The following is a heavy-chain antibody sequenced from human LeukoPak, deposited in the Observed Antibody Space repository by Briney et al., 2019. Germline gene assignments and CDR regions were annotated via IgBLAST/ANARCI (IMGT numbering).Heavy chain of an antibody. CDR3: ARDLAGYNSFDY. J-gene: IGHJ4*02. Sequence: GGPLGPSCAAPGFPASSNYMSWVRQAQGKGLEWVSSIYSGGSTYYTDSVKGRFTISRDNSKNTLYLQMNSLRAEDTAVYYCARDLAGYNSFDYWGQGTLVTVSS. V-gene: IGHV3-66*01. CDR1: GFPASSNY. D-gene: IGHD5-24*01. CDR2: IYSGGST.